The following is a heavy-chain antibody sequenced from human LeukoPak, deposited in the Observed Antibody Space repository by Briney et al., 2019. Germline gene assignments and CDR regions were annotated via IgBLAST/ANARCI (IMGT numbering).Heavy chain of an antibody. V-gene: IGHV1-69*13. Sequence: SVKVSCKASGGTFSSYAISWVRQAPGQGLEWMGGIIPIFGTANYAQKFQGRVTITADESASTAYMELSSLRSEDTAVYYCARGSFGANYYYYGMDVWGQGTMVTVSS. CDR3: ARGSFGANYYYYGMDV. J-gene: IGHJ6*02. CDR2: IIPIFGTA. CDR1: GGTFSSYA. D-gene: IGHD3-3*01.